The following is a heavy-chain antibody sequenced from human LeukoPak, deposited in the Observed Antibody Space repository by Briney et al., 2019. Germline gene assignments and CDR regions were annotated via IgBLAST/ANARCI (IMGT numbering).Heavy chain of an antibody. CDR1: GGSFSGYY. D-gene: IGHD6-13*01. V-gene: IGHV4-34*01. CDR2: INHSGST. Sequence: SETLSLTCAVYGGSFSGYYWSWIRQPPVKELEWIGEINHSGSTNYNPSLKSRVTISVDTSKNQFSLKLSSVTAADTAVYYCARGGGAAARPKPLDYWGQGTLVTVSS. J-gene: IGHJ4*02. CDR3: ARGGGAAARPKPLDY.